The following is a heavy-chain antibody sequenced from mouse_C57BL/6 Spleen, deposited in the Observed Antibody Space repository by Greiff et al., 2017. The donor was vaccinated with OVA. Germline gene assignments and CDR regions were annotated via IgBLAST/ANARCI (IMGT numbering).Heavy chain of an antibody. V-gene: IGHV1-64*01. Sequence: VQLQQPGAELVKPGASVKLSCKASGYTFTSYWMHWVKQRPGQGLEWIGMIHPNSGSTNYNEKFKSKATLTVDKSSSTAYMQLSSLTSEDSAVYYCARSGNYYSNSGAMDYWGQGTSVTVSS. CDR3: ARSGNYYSNSGAMDY. CDR2: IHPNSGST. J-gene: IGHJ4*01. D-gene: IGHD2-5*01. CDR1: GYTFTSYW.